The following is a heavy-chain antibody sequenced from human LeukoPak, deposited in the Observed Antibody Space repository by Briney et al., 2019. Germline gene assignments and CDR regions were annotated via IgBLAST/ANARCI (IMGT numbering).Heavy chain of an antibody. CDR1: GGSISSYY. J-gene: IGHJ5*02. CDR3: ARDFRYCSSTSCSRYNWFDP. Sequence: SEALSLTCTVSGGSISSYYWSWIRQPPGKGLEWIGEINHSGSTNYNPSHKSRVTISVDTSKNQFSLELSSVTAADTAVYYCARDFRYCSSTSCSRYNWFDPWGQGTLVTVSS. V-gene: IGHV4-34*01. D-gene: IGHD2-2*01. CDR2: INHSGST.